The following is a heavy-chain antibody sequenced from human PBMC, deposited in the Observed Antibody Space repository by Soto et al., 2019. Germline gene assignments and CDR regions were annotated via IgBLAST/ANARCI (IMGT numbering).Heavy chain of an antibody. V-gene: IGHV4-59*01. D-gene: IGHD2-2*02. J-gene: IGHJ6*03. CDR3: ARDSGYCSSTSCYSKFDYYYYMDV. Sequence: PSETLSLTCTVSGGSISSYYWSWIRQPPGKGLEWIGYIYYSGSTNYNPSLKSRVTISVDTSKNQFSLKLSSVTAADTAVYYCARDSGYCSSTSCYSKFDYYYYMDVWGKGPTVTVSS. CDR2: IYYSGST. CDR1: GGSISSYY.